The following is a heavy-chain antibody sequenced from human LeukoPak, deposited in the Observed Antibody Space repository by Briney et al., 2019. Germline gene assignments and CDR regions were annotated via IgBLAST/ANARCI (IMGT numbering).Heavy chain of an antibody. Sequence: ASVQVPCKASGYTFSSYGCSWVRQAPGQGLEWMGWINAYNGNTNYAQKLQGRVTMTTDTSTSTAYMELRSLRSDDTAVYYCARRQGTTLNFDYWGQGTLVTVSS. CDR1: GYTFSSYG. CDR3: ARRQGTTLNFDY. D-gene: IGHD1-1*01. V-gene: IGHV1-18*01. J-gene: IGHJ4*02. CDR2: INAYNGNT.